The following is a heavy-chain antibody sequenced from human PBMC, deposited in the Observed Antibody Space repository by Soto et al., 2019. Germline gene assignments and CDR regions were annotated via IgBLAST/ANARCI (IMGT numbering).Heavy chain of an antibody. CDR2: ISGSGGST. CDR1: GFIFSTYA. V-gene: IGHV3-23*01. Sequence: GGSLRLSCAASGFIFSTYAMSWVRQAPGKGLEWVSGISGSGGSTYYADSVKGRFTISRDNSKNTLYLQMNSLRAEDTAVYYCAKVGDLRYYYYGMDVWGQGTTVTVSS. CDR3: AKVGDLRYYYYGMDV. D-gene: IGHD3-10*01. J-gene: IGHJ6*02.